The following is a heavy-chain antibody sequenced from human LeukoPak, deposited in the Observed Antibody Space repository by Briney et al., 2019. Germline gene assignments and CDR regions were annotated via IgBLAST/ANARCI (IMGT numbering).Heavy chain of an antibody. CDR2: IYTTGST. J-gene: IGHJ4*02. V-gene: IGHV4-4*07. CDR3: ARGRDGFMSDFDS. Sequence: SETLSLTCTVSGGSIRSYYWNWIRQPAGKGLEWIGRIYTTGSTYYNPSLKSRVTMSVDTSKNQFSLKLRCLTAADTAVYYCARGRDGFMSDFDSWGQGTLVTVSS. CDR1: GGSIRSYY. D-gene: IGHD3-10*02.